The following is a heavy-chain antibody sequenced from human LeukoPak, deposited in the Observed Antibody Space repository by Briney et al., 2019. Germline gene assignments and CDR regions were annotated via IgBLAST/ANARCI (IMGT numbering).Heavy chain of an antibody. J-gene: IGHJ3*02. CDR3: ARETANDAFDI. CDR2: IYYSGST. CDR1: GVSISYHY. Sequence: SETLSLTCTVSGVSISYHYWNWIRQPPGKGLEWIGYIYYSGSTNYNPSLKSRVTISVDTSKNQFSLKLSSVTAADTAVYYCARETANDAFDIWGQGTMVTVSS. V-gene: IGHV4-59*11.